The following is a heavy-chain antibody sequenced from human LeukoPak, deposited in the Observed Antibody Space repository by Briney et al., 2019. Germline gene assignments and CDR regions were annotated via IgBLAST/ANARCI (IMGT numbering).Heavy chain of an antibody. J-gene: IGHJ6*02. V-gene: IGHV4-59*01. CDR3: ARDHSSSGYGMDV. Sequence: SETLSLTCTVSGGSITSYYWHWIRQPPGKGLEWIGYIYYSGSTNYNPSLKSRVTISVDTSKNQFSLKLSSVTAADTAVYYCARDHSSSGYGMDVWGQGTTVTVSS. CDR1: GGSITSYY. CDR2: IYYSGST. D-gene: IGHD6-13*01.